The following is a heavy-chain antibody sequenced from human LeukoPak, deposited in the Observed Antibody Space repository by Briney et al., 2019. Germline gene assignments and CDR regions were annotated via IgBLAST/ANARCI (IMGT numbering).Heavy chain of an antibody. J-gene: IGHJ5*02. CDR2: TYYRSKWYN. D-gene: IGHD3-22*01. CDR3: AREKGGYYDSSGYSWFDP. V-gene: IGHV6-1*01. CDR1: GDSVSSNSAA. Sequence: SQTLSLTCAISGDSVSSNSAAWNWIRQSPSRGLEWLGRTYYRSKWYNDYAVSVKSRIIINPDTSKNQFSLQLNSVTPEDTAVYYCAREKGGYYDSSGYSWFDPWGQGTLVTVSS.